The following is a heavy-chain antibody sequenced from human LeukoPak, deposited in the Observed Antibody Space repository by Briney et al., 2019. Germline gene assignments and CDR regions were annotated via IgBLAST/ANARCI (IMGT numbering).Heavy chain of an antibody. Sequence: SETLSLTCAVSGESLSAYYWSWIRQTPGKGLEWIAQINHSGGADYNPSLKSRVTTSVDTSKNQFSLKLGSVASANTAVEYCARGDLRWDSGHTPNKLLYVGIDSWGQGALVTVSS. CDR1: GESLSAYY. CDR2: INHSGGA. D-gene: IGHD3-10*01. CDR3: ARGDLRWDSGHTPNKLLYVGIDS. V-gene: IGHV4-34*01. J-gene: IGHJ4*02.